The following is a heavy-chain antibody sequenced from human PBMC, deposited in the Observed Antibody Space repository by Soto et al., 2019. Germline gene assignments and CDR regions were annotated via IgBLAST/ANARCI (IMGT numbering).Heavy chain of an antibody. J-gene: IGHJ4*02. Sequence: QVQLQESGPGLVKPSQTLSLTCSVSGGSIRNADYYWSWIRQPPGKGLEWIGYIYYSGSTYYNPSLKSRLTISGDTSRNQFSLNLTSVTAADTAVYFGARADSGGMWWPTFISFDNWGRGTLVTVSS. CDR2: IYYSGST. CDR1: GGSIRNADYY. CDR3: ARADSGGMWWPTFISFDN. V-gene: IGHV4-30-4*01. D-gene: IGHD2-21*01.